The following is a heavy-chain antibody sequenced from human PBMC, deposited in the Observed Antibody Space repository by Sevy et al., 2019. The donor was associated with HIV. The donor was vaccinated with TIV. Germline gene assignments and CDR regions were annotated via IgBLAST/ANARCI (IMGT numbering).Heavy chain of an antibody. CDR2: ISAYNGNT. V-gene: IGHV1-18*04. J-gene: IGHJ4*02. CDR3: AIGGHDYVWGSYRQLNGDYFDY. Sequence: ASVKVSCKASGYTFTSYGISWVRQAPGQGLEWMGWISAYNGNTNYAQKLQGRVTMTTDTSTSTAHMELRSLRSDDTAVYYCAIGGHDYVWGSYRQLNGDYFDYWGQGTLVTVSS. CDR1: GYTFTSYG. D-gene: IGHD3-16*02.